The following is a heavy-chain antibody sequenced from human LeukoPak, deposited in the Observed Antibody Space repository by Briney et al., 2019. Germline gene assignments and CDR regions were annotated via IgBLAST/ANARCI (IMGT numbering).Heavy chain of an antibody. CDR1: GGTLSLSA. D-gene: IGHD2-2*01. CDR2: IIPSFGTA. CDR3: ARDIVVVPAAIPRSWFDP. J-gene: IGHJ5*02. Sequence: PSVKVSCKASGGTLSLSAIRWVRHAPGQGLEWMGGIIPSFGTANYAQKFQARVTITADESTSTAYMELSSLRSEDTAVYYCARDIVVVPAAIPRSWFDPWGQGTLVTVCS. V-gene: IGHV1-69*13.